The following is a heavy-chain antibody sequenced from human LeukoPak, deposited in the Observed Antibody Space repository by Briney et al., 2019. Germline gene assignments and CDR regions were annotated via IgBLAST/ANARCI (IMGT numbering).Heavy chain of an antibody. J-gene: IGHJ4*02. Sequence: GGSLRLSCAASGFTFSSYSMNWVRQAPGKGLEWVAVISYDGSNKYYADSVKGRFTISRDNSKNTLYLQMNSLRAEDTAVYYCAKGYFDQYYFDYWGQGTLVTVSS. CDR2: ISYDGSNK. V-gene: IGHV3-30*18. CDR1: GFTFSSYS. D-gene: IGHD3-9*01. CDR3: AKGYFDQYYFDY.